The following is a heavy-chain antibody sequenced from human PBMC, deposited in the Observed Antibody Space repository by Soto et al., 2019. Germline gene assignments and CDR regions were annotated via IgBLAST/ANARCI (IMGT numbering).Heavy chain of an antibody. J-gene: IGHJ5*02. CDR1: GYTFYRYG. V-gene: IGHV1-18*01. Sequence: ASVKVSCKASGYTFYRYGIAWVRQAPGQGLEWMGWINPSNDNTNYAQKFRGRVTMTTDASTSTAHMELRSLKSDDTAVYYCARDTQQDSNGYYLEWFDPWGQGTLVTVSS. CDR2: INPSNDNT. CDR3: ARDTQQDSNGYYLEWFDP. D-gene: IGHD3-22*01.